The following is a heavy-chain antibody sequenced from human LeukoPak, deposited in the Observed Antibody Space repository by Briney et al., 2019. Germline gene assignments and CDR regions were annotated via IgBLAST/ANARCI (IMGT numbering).Heavy chain of an antibody. CDR2: ISYDGSNK. CDR1: GSTFSSYA. D-gene: IGHD3-22*01. J-gene: IGHJ4*02. Sequence: GGSLRLSCAASGSTFSSYAMHWVRQAPGKGLEWVAVISYDGSNKYYVDSVKGRFTISRDNSKNTLYLQMNSLRAEDTAVYCCARGAFDYYDSSGLYYFDYWGQGTLVTDSS. V-gene: IGHV3-30-3*01. CDR3: ARGAFDYYDSSGLYYFDY.